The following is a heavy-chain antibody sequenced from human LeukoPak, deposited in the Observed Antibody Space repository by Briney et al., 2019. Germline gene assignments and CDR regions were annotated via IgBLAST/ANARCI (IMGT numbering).Heavy chain of an antibody. CDR2: ISSRGDT. J-gene: IGHJ4*02. CDR1: GGSITNYY. D-gene: IGHD4-17*01. Sequence: SETLSLTCIVSGGSITNYYWSWIRQPAGKGLQWIGRISSRGDTNYNPSLKSRVIMPVDTSKDQFSLKLHSLTAADTAVYYCAREYGDFDYWGRGTLVTVSS. V-gene: IGHV4-4*07. CDR3: AREYGDFDY.